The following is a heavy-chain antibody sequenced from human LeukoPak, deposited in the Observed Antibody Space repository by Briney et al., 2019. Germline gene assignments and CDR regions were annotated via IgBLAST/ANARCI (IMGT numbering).Heavy chain of an antibody. CDR1: GFTFSSYS. D-gene: IGHD6-13*01. CDR3: ARRVASANDAFDI. V-gene: IGHV3-21*01. Sequence: PGGSLRLSCAASGFTFSSYSMNWSARLQGRGWSGSHPYYGDSLKGRFTISRDNAKNSLYLQMNSLRAEDTAVYYCARRVASANDAFDIWGQGTMVTVSS. J-gene: IGHJ3*02.